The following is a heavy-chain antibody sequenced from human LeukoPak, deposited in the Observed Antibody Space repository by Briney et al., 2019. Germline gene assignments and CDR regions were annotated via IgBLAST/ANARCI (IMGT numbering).Heavy chain of an antibody. CDR1: GFTFRDYS. CDR2: ISHNGGTT. CDR3: ARAPSMWLTDYFDS. V-gene: IGHV3-64*02. J-gene: IGHJ4*02. D-gene: IGHD6-19*01. Sequence: PGGPLRLSCAASGFTFRDYSMHWVRQAPGIGLEYVSAISHNGGTTYYADSVKARFTVSRDNSENTLYLQMGSLMVEDMAVYYCARAPSMWLTDYFDSWGQGTLVTVSS.